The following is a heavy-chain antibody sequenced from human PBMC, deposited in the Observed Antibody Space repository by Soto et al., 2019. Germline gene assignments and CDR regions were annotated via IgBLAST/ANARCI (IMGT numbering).Heavy chain of an antibody. CDR1: GFTFSSYW. Sequence: GGSLRLACAASGFTFSSYWMHWVRQAPGKGLVWVSRIKMDGSTINYADFVDGRFTISRDNAKNTVYLQMNGLRAEDTAVYYCARGGLFAYFLDYWGQGTPVTVPQ. CDR3: ARGGLFAYFLDY. CDR2: IKMDGSTI. J-gene: IGHJ4*02. D-gene: IGHD2-8*01. V-gene: IGHV3-74*01.